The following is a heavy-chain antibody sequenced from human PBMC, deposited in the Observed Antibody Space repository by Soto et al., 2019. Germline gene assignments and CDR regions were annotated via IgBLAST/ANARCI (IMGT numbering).Heavy chain of an antibody. V-gene: IGHV3-30*18. CDR1: GFTFSSYG. D-gene: IGHD6-6*01. Sequence: QVQLVESGGGVVKPGRSLRLSCAASGFTFSSYGMHWFRQAPGKGLEWVEVISYNGSNKYYADSVKGRFTISRDNSKNTLYLQMNSLRAEDTAVYYCAKARYSSSWWFDPWGQGTLVTVSS. CDR3: AKARYSSSWWFDP. J-gene: IGHJ5*02. CDR2: ISYNGSNK.